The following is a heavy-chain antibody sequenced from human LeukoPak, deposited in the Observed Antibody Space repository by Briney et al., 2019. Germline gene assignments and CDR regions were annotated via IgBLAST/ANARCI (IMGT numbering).Heavy chain of an antibody. CDR3: ARDRGPYDFWSGYSPWFDP. Sequence: SETLSLTCTVSGGSISSGSYYWSWIRQPAGKGLEWTGRIYTSGSTNYNPSLKSRVTISVDTSKNQFSLKLSSVTAADTAVYYCARDRGPYDFWSGYSPWFDPWGQGTLVTVSS. D-gene: IGHD3-3*01. CDR1: GGSISSGSYY. J-gene: IGHJ5*02. V-gene: IGHV4-61*02. CDR2: IYTSGST.